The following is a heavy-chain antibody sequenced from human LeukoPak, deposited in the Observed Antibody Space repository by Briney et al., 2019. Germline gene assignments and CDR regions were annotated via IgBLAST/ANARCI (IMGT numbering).Heavy chain of an antibody. CDR3: ARLSGATFFDY. J-gene: IGHJ4*02. V-gene: IGHV4-31*02. CDR2: NYYNGST. Sequence: EWIGYNYYNGSTYYNPSLKSRVTISEDTSKNQFSLKLSSVTAADTGVYYCARLSGATFFDYGGQGPLVTVSA. D-gene: IGHD5-12*01.